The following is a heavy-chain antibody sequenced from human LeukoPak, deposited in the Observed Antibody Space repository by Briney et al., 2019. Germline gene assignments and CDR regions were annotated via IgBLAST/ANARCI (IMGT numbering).Heavy chain of an antibody. Sequence: GGSLRLSCTVSGFTVSSNSMSCVRQARGKGLEWVSFIYSGDTHYLDSVKGRFTIFRDHSKNTLYLQMNSLRAEDTAVYYCARVGLDWLLFDYYYYYMDVWGKGTTVTISS. V-gene: IGHV3-53*01. CDR2: IYSGDT. CDR3: ARVGLDWLLFDYYYYYMDV. CDR1: GFTVSSNS. D-gene: IGHD3-9*01. J-gene: IGHJ6*03.